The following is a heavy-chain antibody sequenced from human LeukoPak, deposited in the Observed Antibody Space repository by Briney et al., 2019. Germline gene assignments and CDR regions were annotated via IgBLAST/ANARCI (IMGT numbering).Heavy chain of an antibody. Sequence: ASVKVSCKASGYTFTSYYMHWVRQAPGQGLEWMGIINPSGGSTSYAQKFQGRVTMTTDTSTSTAYMEVKSLRSDDTAVYYCARDGHRRYYYDSSGREHAFDIWGQGTMVTVSS. CDR2: INPSGGST. CDR1: GYTFTSYY. D-gene: IGHD3-22*01. V-gene: IGHV1-46*01. CDR3: ARDGHRRYYYDSSGREHAFDI. J-gene: IGHJ3*02.